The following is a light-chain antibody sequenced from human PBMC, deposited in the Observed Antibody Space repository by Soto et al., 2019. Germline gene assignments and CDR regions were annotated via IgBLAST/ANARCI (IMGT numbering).Light chain of an antibody. J-gene: IGKJ1*01. CDR3: LQYHTYRT. Sequence: DIQMTQSPSTLSASVGDRVTITCRASQSISPWLAWYQQKPGKSPKLLIFDASNLESGVPSRFSGSGSGTEFTLTISSLQTDDFATYYCLQYHTYRTFGQGTKLDIK. CDR2: DAS. CDR1: QSISPW. V-gene: IGKV1-5*01.